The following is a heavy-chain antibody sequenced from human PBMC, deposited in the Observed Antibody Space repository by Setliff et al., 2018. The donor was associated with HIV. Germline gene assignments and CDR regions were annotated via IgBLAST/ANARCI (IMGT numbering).Heavy chain of an antibody. CDR1: GGSISSSSYY. V-gene: IGHV4-39*07. CDR3: VRVVVTAIMDYYYYYMDV. Sequence: SETLSLTCTVSGGSISSSSYYWGWIRQPPGKGLEWIGSIYYSGSTYYNPSLKSRVTISGDTSKNQFSLKLSSVTAADTAVYYCVRVVVTAIMDYYYYYMDVWGKGTTVTVSS. J-gene: IGHJ6*03. D-gene: IGHD2-21*02. CDR2: IYYSGST.